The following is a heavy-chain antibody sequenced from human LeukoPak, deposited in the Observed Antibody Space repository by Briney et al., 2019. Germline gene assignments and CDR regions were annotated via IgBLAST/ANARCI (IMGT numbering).Heavy chain of an antibody. J-gene: IGHJ6*02. CDR2: ISAYNGNT. Sequence: ASVTVSCKASGYTFTSYGISWVRQAPGQGLEGMGWISAYNGNTNYAQKLQGRVTMTTDTSTSTAYMELRSLRSDDTAVYYCARGHDFWSGTRGMDVWGQGTTVTVSS. CDR1: GYTFTSYG. D-gene: IGHD3-3*01. V-gene: IGHV1-18*01. CDR3: ARGHDFWSGTRGMDV.